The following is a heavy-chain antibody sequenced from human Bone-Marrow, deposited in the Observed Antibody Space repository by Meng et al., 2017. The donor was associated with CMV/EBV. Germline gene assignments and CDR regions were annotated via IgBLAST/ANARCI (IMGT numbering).Heavy chain of an antibody. CDR3: ARDEDTVMLEERYFDY. CDR2: ISYDGSDK. V-gene: IGHV3-30-3*01. J-gene: IGHJ4*02. Sequence: SLKISSAASGFTFSSYAMHWVRQAPGKGLEWVAVISYDGSDKYNADSVKGRFTISRDNSKNTLYLQMNSLRGEDTAVYYCARDEDTVMLEERYFDYWGQGTLVTVSS. D-gene: IGHD3-16*01. CDR1: GFTFSSYA.